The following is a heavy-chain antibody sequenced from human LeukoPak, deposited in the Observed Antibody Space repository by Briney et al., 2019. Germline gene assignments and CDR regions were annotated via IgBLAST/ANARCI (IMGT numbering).Heavy chain of an antibody. V-gene: IGHV4-59*08. Sequence: SETLSLTCTVSGGSMSPYHWGWIRQPPGKGLEWIGEINHSGSTNYNPSLKSRATISVDTSKNQFSLKLSSVTAADTAVYYCARHPPSSGRTMNFDYWGQGTLVTVSS. D-gene: IGHD3-22*01. CDR2: INHSGST. CDR3: ARHPPSSGRTMNFDY. CDR1: GGSMSPYH. J-gene: IGHJ4*02.